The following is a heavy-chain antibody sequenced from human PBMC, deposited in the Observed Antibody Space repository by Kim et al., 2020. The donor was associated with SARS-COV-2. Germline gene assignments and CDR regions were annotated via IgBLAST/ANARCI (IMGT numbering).Heavy chain of an antibody. J-gene: IGHJ4*02. CDR2: VKQDGSEK. CDR1: GFSVSDYW. D-gene: IGHD3-3*01. Sequence: GGSLRLSCAVSGFSVSDYWMNWVRQAPGKGLEWVAIVKQDGSEKYYVDSVKGRFTISRDNAKNSVYLQLNSLRGEDSAVYYCVRGSGFVCDYWGRGTVVAVSS. CDR3: VRGSGFVCDY. V-gene: IGHV3-7*01.